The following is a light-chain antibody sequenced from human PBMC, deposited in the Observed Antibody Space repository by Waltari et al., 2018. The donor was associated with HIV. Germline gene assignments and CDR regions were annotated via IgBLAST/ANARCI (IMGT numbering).Light chain of an antibody. CDR3: HQYGTSPRT. CDR2: GAS. V-gene: IGKV3-20*01. Sequence: EIVLTQSPGTLSLSPGERATLSCRASQIVSSSFLAWYQQKPGQAPRLLNYGASNRATGIPDRFSGSESGTDFTLTINRLEPEDFAVYYCHQYGTSPRTFGQGTKVELK. CDR1: QIVSSSF. J-gene: IGKJ1*01.